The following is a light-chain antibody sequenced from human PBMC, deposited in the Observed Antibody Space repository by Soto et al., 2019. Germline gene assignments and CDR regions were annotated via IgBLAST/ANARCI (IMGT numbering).Light chain of an antibody. CDR1: HNVSSRF. CDR2: GAS. Sequence: ETELTQSPGTLSLSPGEGATLSCRASHNVSSRFLAWYQQKPGQAPRLLIYGASSRATGIPDRFSGSGSGREFTLTISRLEPDDFAVFYCRQYITSPPMYTFGQGTKLEIK. J-gene: IGKJ2*01. CDR3: RQYITSPPMYT. V-gene: IGKV3-20*01.